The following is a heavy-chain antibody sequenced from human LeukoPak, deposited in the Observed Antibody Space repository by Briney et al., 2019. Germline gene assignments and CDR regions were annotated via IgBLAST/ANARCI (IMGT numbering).Heavy chain of an antibody. Sequence: SETLSLTCTVSGGSISSGGYYWSWIRQHPGKGLEWIGYIYYSGSTYYNPSLKSRVTISVDTSKNQFSLKLSSVTAADTAVYHCARDKFDGYYDSSGYYYGNPHAFDIWGQGTMVTVSS. D-gene: IGHD3-22*01. J-gene: IGHJ3*02. CDR3: ARDKFDGYYDSSGYYYGNPHAFDI. V-gene: IGHV4-31*03. CDR2: IYYSGST. CDR1: GGSISSGGYY.